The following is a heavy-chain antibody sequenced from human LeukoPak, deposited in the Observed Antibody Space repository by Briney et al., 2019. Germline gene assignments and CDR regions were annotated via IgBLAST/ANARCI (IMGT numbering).Heavy chain of an antibody. D-gene: IGHD4-11*01. CDR3: ARERDSNHWFDP. CDR2: INPKSGGT. Sequence: ASVKVSCKASGYTFTGYYMHWVRQAPGQGLEWMGWINPKSGGTKYAQKFQGRVTMTRDTSISTAYMELSRLRSDDTAVYYCARERDSNHWFDPWGQGTLVTVSS. J-gene: IGHJ5*02. V-gene: IGHV1-2*02. CDR1: GYTFTGYY.